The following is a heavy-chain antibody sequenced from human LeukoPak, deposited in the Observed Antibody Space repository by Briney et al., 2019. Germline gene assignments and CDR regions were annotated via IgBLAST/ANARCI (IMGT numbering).Heavy chain of an antibody. Sequence: GRSLRLSCAASGFTFSDYYMSWIRQAPGKGLEWVSYISSSGSTIYYADSVKGRFTISRDNAKNSLYLQMNSLRAEDTAVYYCARDLKDYYDSSGYYSFDYWGQGTLVTVSS. D-gene: IGHD3-22*01. CDR1: GFTFSDYY. CDR2: ISSSGSTI. J-gene: IGHJ4*02. CDR3: ARDLKDYYDSSGYYSFDY. V-gene: IGHV3-11*04.